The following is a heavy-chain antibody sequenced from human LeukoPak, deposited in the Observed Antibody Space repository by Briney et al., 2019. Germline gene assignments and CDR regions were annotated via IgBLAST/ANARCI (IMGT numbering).Heavy chain of an antibody. D-gene: IGHD4-23*01. J-gene: IGHJ4*02. Sequence: SETLSLTCTVSGGSISSSSYYWGWIRQPPGKGLEWIGSIYYSGSTYYNPSLKSRVTISVDTSKNQFSLKLSSVTAADTAVYYCERDARAEGGKASDYWGQGTLVTVSS. V-gene: IGHV4-39*07. CDR3: ERDARAEGGKASDY. CDR2: IYYSGST. CDR1: GGSISSSSYY.